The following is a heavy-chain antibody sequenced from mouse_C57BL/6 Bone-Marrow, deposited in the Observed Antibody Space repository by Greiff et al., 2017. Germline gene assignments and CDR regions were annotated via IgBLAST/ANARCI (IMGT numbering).Heavy chain of an antibody. CDR3: TRGDYGSSPWFAY. D-gene: IGHD1-1*01. CDR1: GYTFTDYE. Sequence: VQLQQSGAELVRPGASVTLSCKASGYTFTDYEMHWVKQTPVHGLEWIGAIDPETGGTAYNQKFKGKAILTADKSSSTAYMELRSLTSEDSAVYYWTRGDYGSSPWFAYWGQGTLVTVSA. V-gene: IGHV1-15*01. CDR2: IDPETGGT. J-gene: IGHJ3*01.